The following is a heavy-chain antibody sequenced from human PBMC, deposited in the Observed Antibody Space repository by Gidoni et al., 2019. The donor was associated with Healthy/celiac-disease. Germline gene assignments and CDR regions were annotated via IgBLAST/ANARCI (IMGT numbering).Heavy chain of an antibody. V-gene: IGHV3-73*01. CDR3: TRHEGNWNYDDYGMDV. D-gene: IGHD1-7*01. J-gene: IGHJ6*02. Sequence: EVQLVESGGGLVQPGGSLKLSCAASGFTFSGSAMHWVRQASGKGLEWVGRIRSKANSYATAYAASVKGRFTISRDDSKNTAYLQMNSLKTEDTAVYYCTRHEGNWNYDDYGMDVWGQGTTVTVSS. CDR1: GFTFSGSA. CDR2: IRSKANSYAT.